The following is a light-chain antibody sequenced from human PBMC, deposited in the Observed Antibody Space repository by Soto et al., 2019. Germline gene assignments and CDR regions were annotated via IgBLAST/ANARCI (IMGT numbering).Light chain of an antibody. CDR2: NNI. J-gene: IGLJ1*01. Sequence: QSVLTQPPSVSGAPGQRVTISCTGSSSNIGAGYDVHWYQQLPGTAPRLLIHNNINRPSGVPDRFSGSKSGSSASLAITGLQADDEGDYYCQSYDSSLSGFVFGTGTKLTVL. CDR1: SSNIGAGYD. CDR3: QSYDSSLSGFV. V-gene: IGLV1-40*01.